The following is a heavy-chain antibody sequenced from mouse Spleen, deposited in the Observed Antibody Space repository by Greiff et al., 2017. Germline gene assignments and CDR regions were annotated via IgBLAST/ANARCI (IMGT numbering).Heavy chain of an antibody. CDR3: ARHGARAEMDY. V-gene: IGHV5-6*02. Sequence: DVKLVESGGDLVKPGGSLKLSCAASGFTFSSYGMSWVRQTPDKRLEWVATISSGGSYTYYSDSVKRRFTIPRDHAKNTLYLQMSSLKSEDTAMYYCARHGARAEMDYWGQGTSVTVSS. J-gene: IGHJ4*01. CDR1: GFTFSSYG. D-gene: IGHD3-1*01. CDR2: ISSGGSYT.